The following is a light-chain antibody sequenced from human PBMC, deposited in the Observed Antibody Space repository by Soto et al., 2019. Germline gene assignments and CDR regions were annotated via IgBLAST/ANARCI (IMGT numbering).Light chain of an antibody. CDR1: QSISSY. J-gene: IGKJ4*01. V-gene: IGKV1-39*01. CDR3: QQRYSTLLT. CDR2: AAS. Sequence: DIQMTQSPSSLSASVGDRVTITCRASQSISSYLNWYQQKPGKAPKLLIYAASSLQSGVPSRFSGIGSGTDFTLTISSLQPEDFATYYCQQRYSTLLTFGGGTKVEIK.